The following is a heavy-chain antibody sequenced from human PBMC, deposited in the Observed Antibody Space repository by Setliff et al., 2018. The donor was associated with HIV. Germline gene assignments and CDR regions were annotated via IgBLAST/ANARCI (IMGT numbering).Heavy chain of an antibody. J-gene: IGHJ4*02. Sequence: EASVKVSCKASGFTFNDYYIHWVRQAPGQGLEWMGWTSPNRDGTNYAQKFQGRVTMTRDTSMRTVYMELRSLTSDDTAVYYCARRGYFDYWGQGTPVTVSS. CDR2: TSPNRDGT. CDR3: ARRGYFDY. V-gene: IGHV1-2*02. CDR1: GFTFNDYY.